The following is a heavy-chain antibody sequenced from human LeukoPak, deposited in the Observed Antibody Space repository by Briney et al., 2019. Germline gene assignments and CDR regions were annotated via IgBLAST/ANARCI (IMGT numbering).Heavy chain of an antibody. CDR3: ARQNGVGLFTLP. V-gene: IGHV4-59*08. J-gene: IGHJ4*02. Sequence: SETLSLTCTVSGGSTSSYYWSWIRQPPGKGLKWIGYIYYSGSTNYSPSLKSRVTISVDTSRNQFSLKLSSVTAADTAVYYCARQNGVGLFTLPGGQGTLVTVSS. CDR2: IYYSGST. CDR1: GGSTSSYY. D-gene: IGHD2-8*01.